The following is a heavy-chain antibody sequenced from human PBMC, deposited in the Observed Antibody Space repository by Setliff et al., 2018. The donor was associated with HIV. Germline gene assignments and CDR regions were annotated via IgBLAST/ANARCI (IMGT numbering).Heavy chain of an antibody. Sequence: GGSLRLSCAASGFTLRSYWLSWVRQAPGKGLEWVSYISSSGSTIYYADSGKGRFTISRDNAKNSLYLQMNSLRAEDTAVYYCAREAYYYDSWGQGTLVTVSS. D-gene: IGHD3-22*01. CDR2: ISSSGSTI. CDR3: AREAYYYDS. J-gene: IGHJ4*02. CDR1: GFTLRSYW. V-gene: IGHV3-48*04.